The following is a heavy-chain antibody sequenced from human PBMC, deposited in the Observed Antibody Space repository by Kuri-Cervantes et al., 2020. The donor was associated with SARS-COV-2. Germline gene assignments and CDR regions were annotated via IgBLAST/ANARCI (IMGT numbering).Heavy chain of an antibody. CDR1: GFTFSDYY. CDR3: ASHHRLTIFGVVTTPGWFDP. Sequence: GGSLRLSCAASGFTFSDYYITWIRQAPGKGLEWVSYISSSGTTIYYADSVQGRFIISRDNAESSVYLQMNSLRAEDTAVYYCASHHRLTIFGVVTTPGWFDPWGQGTLVTVSS. CDR2: ISSSGTTI. D-gene: IGHD3-3*01. V-gene: IGHV3-11*04. J-gene: IGHJ5*02.